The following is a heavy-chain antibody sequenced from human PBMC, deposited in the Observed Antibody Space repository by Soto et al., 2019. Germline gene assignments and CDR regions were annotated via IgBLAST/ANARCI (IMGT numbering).Heavy chain of an antibody. CDR2: INPNSGGT. CDR3: ARDWGITIFGVANTGAFDI. Sequence: GASVKVSCKASGYTFTGYYMHWVRQAPGQRLEWMGWINPNSGGTNYAQKFQGWVTMTRDTSISTAYMELSRLRSDDTAVYYCARDWGITIFGVANTGAFDIWGQGTMVTVSS. V-gene: IGHV1-2*04. D-gene: IGHD3-3*01. CDR1: GYTFTGYY. J-gene: IGHJ3*02.